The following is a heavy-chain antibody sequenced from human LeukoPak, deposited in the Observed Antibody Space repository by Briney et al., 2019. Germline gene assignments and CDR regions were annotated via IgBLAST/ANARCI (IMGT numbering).Heavy chain of an antibody. V-gene: IGHV4-30-2*01. CDR2: IYDSEGT. J-gene: IGHJ3*01. D-gene: IGHD2-2*01. CDR1: GVSISNAGYL. Sequence: SETLSLTCTVSGVSISNAGYLWSWIRQPPGKGLEYIGYIYDSEGTYYNPSLKSRVTVSVGRSKNQFSLKVYSVSAADTAVYYCASGIAYYQPSKNAFDFWGQGTMVIVSS. CDR3: ASGIAYYQPSKNAFDF.